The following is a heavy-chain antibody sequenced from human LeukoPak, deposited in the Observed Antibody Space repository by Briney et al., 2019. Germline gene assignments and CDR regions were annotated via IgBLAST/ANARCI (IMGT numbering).Heavy chain of an antibody. Sequence: SETLSLTRTVSGGSISSYYWSWIRQPPGKGLEWIGYIYYSGSTNYTPSLKSRVTISVDTSKNQFSLKLSSVTAADTAVYYCARGIYDFWSGLTYYYYMDVWGKGTTVTVSS. J-gene: IGHJ6*03. CDR3: ARGIYDFWSGLTYYYYMDV. D-gene: IGHD3-3*01. CDR1: GGSISSYY. V-gene: IGHV4-59*01. CDR2: IYYSGST.